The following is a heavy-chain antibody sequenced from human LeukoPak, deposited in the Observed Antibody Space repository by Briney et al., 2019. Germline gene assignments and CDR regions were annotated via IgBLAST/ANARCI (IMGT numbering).Heavy chain of an antibody. CDR1: GGSISTYY. V-gene: IGHV4-59*01. Sequence: PSETLSLTCSVSGGSISTYYWTWIRQPPGKGLEWIGYIYYSGSTNYSPSLKSRLTISVDTSKNQFSLKLSSVTAADTAVYYCARTYGSSGLGYFDLWGRGTLVTVSS. D-gene: IGHD6-13*01. J-gene: IGHJ2*01. CDR3: ARTYGSSGLGYFDL. CDR2: IYYSGST.